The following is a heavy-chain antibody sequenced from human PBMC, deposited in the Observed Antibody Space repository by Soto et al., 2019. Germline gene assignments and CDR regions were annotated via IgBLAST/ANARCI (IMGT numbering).Heavy chain of an antibody. CDR1: GGSFSGYQ. CDR3: ARGLILWFGELSRRGGYYYYMDV. D-gene: IGHD3-10*01. V-gene: IGHV4-34*01. CDR2: INDRGNI. J-gene: IGHJ6*03. Sequence: QVQLQQWVAGLLKPSETLSLTCAVYGGSFSGYQWSWIRQTPGKGLEWIGEINDRGNINYNPSLKSRVSICLDTPKEQISLELSSVTAADTAVYYCARGLILWFGELSRRGGYYYYMDVWGKGTTVIVSS.